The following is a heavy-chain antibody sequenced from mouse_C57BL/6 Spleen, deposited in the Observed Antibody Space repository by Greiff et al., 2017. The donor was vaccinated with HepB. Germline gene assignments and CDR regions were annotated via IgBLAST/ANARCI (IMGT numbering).Heavy chain of an antibody. V-gene: IGHV2-3*01. CDR3: ALGDYDDGWYFDV. CDR2: IWGDGST. D-gene: IGHD2-4*01. Sequence: QVQLKESGPGLVAPSQSLSITCTVSGFSLPSYGVSWVLQPPGRGLGWLGVIWGDGSTNYHSALISRLSISKDNSKSQVFLKLNRLQTDDTATYYCALGDYDDGWYFDVWGTGTTVTVSS. J-gene: IGHJ1*03. CDR1: GFSLPSYG.